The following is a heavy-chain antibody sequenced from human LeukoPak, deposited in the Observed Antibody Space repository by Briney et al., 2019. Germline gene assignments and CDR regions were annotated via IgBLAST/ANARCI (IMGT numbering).Heavy chain of an antibody. Sequence: GGSLRLSCAASGFTFSSYAMSWVRQAPGKGLEWVSAISGSGGSTYYADSVKVRFTISRDNSKNTLYLQMNSLRAEDTAVYYCAKISGSYLTYFDYWGQGTLVTVSS. CDR3: AKISGSYLTYFDY. CDR1: GFTFSSYA. V-gene: IGHV3-23*01. D-gene: IGHD1-26*01. J-gene: IGHJ4*02. CDR2: ISGSGGST.